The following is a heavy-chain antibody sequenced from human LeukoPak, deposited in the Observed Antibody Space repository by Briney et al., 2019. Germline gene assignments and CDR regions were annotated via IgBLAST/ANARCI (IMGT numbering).Heavy chain of an antibody. CDR3: ARDALYYYGSGSYQL. V-gene: IGHV4-30-4*01. D-gene: IGHD3-10*01. J-gene: IGHJ4*02. Sequence: SQTLSLTCTVSGGSISSGDYYWGWLRQPPGKGLEWIGYIYYSGSTYYNPSLKSRVTISVDTSKNQFSLKLSSVTAADTAVYYCARDALYYYGSGSYQLWGQGTLVTVSS. CDR2: IYYSGST. CDR1: GGSISSGDYY.